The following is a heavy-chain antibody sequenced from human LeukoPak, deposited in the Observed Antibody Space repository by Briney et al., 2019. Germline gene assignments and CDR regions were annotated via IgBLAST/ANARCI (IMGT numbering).Heavy chain of an antibody. Sequence: GGSLRLSCAVSGFTVSSNYMHWVRQAPGKGLERVSIIQSGGPTYYADSVRGRFTISRDNSKNTLDLQMNSLRADDTAVYYCARDLRGVYIFDQWGQGTLVTVSS. CDR2: IQSGGPT. CDR3: ARDLRGVYIFDQ. J-gene: IGHJ4*02. CDR1: GFTVSSNY. D-gene: IGHD5/OR15-5a*01. V-gene: IGHV3-53*01.